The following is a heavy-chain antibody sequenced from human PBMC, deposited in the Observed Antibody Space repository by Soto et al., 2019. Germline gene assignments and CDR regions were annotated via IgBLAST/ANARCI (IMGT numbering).Heavy chain of an antibody. D-gene: IGHD3-10*01. Sequence: PSETLSLTCTVSGGSVSSGNYYWSWIRQPPGKGLEWIGFIYYTGSSSYNPSLKSRVTMSLDKSNNQFSLKLTSVTAADTAVYHCAKLGPYDSESYSFRYNWIDPWGQGTLVTVSS. CDR2: IYYTGSS. V-gene: IGHV4-61*01. CDR3: AKLGPYDSESYSFRYNWIDP. CDR1: GGSVSSGNYY. J-gene: IGHJ5*02.